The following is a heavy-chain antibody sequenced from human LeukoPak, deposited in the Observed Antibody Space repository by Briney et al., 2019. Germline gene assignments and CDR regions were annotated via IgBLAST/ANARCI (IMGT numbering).Heavy chain of an antibody. J-gene: IGHJ4*02. Sequence: GESLQISCKGSGYSFTSYWIGWVRQMPGKGLEWMGIIYPGDSDTRYSPSFQGQVTISADKSISTAYLQWSSPKASDTAMYFCAAWGATYYYDSSGYYYWGQGTLVTVSS. CDR2: IYPGDSDT. V-gene: IGHV5-51*01. CDR3: AAWGATYYYDSSGYYY. CDR1: GYSFTSYW. D-gene: IGHD3-22*01.